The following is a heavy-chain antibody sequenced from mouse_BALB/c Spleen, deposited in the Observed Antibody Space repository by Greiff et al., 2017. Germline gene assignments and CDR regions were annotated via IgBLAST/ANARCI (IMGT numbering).Heavy chain of an antibody. CDR2: IWAGGST. CDR1: GFSLTSYG. V-gene: IGHV2-9*02. J-gene: IGHJ1*01. Sequence: VQLQESGPGLVAPSQSLSITCTVSGFSLTSYGVHWVRQPPGKGLEWLGVIWAGGSTNYNSAHMSRLSISKDNSKSQVYLKMNSLQTDDTAMYYSGRGTTVVPYWYLDVWGAGTTVTVSS. CDR3: GRGTTVVPYWYLDV. D-gene: IGHD1-1*01.